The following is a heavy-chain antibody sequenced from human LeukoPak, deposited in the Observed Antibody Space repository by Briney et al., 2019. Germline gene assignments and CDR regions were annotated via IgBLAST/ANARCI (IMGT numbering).Heavy chain of an antibody. Sequence: GGSLRLSCAASGFTFDDYGMSWVRQAPGKGLEWVSGINWNGGSTGYADSVKGRFTISRDNAKNSLYLQMNSLRAEDTAVYYCARDSIITIFGVVIRLDYWGQGTLVTVSS. J-gene: IGHJ4*02. CDR1: GFTFDDYG. CDR2: INWNGGST. V-gene: IGHV3-20*04. D-gene: IGHD3-3*01. CDR3: ARDSIITIFGVVIRLDY.